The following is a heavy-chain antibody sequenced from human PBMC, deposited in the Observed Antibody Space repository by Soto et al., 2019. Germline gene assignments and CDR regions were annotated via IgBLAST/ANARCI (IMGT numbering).Heavy chain of an antibody. CDR1: GFSFRDYD. Sequence: GGSLRLACAASGFSFRDYDMHWVRQRKGKGLEWVSALGAARDPYYVGSVKGRFSVSRDNAQNSLFLQMNNLRVDDTAVYFCARAYLGRLPRRADYYYAMDVWGRGTTVTVSS. J-gene: IGHJ6*02. CDR3: ARAYLGRLPRRADYYYAMDV. CDR2: LGAARDP. V-gene: IGHV3-13*05. D-gene: IGHD1-26*01.